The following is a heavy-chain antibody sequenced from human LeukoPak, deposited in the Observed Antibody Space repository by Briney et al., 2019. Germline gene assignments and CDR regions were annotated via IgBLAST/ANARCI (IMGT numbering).Heavy chain of an antibody. CDR3: ARDRVEYYDFWSGPNWFDP. Sequence: GASVKVSRKASGYTFTGYYMHWVRQAPGQGLEWMGRINPNSGGTNYAQKFQGRVTMTRDTSISTAYMELSRLRSDDTAVYYCARDRVEYYDFWSGPNWFDPWGQGTLVTVSS. J-gene: IGHJ5*02. V-gene: IGHV1-2*06. CDR2: INPNSGGT. CDR1: GYTFTGYY. D-gene: IGHD3-3*01.